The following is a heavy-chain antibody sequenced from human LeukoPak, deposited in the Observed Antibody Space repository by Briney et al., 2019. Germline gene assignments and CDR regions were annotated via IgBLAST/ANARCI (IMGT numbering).Heavy chain of an antibody. V-gene: IGHV3-64*01. CDR3: ARDRRGIAAAGRYYYYYMDV. D-gene: IGHD6-13*01. J-gene: IGHJ6*03. Sequence: GGSLRLSCAASGFTFSSYATHWVRQAPGKGLEYVSAISSNGGSTYYANSVKGRFTISRDNSKNTLYLQMGSLRAEDMAVYYCARDRRGIAAAGRYYYYYMDVWGKGTTVTISS. CDR1: GFTFSSYA. CDR2: ISSNGGST.